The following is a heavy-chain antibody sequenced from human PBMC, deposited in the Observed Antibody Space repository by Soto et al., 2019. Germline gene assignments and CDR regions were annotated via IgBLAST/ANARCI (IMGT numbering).Heavy chain of an antibody. J-gene: IGHJ4*02. CDR2: ISGSGGST. Sequence: GGSLRLSCAASGFTFSSYAMSWVRQAPGKGLEWVSAISGSGGSTYYANSVKGRFTISRDNSKNTLYLQMNSLRAEDTAVYYCAKDLGIAAAGRGFDYWGQGTMVTVSS. CDR3: AKDLGIAAAGRGFDY. CDR1: GFTFSSYA. V-gene: IGHV3-23*01. D-gene: IGHD6-13*01.